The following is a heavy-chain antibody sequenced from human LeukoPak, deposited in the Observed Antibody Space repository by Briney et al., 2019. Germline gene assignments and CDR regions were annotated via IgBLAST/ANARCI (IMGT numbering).Heavy chain of an antibody. V-gene: IGHV4-31*03. CDR3: ARDPDPQKDGGDY. Sequence: PSQTLSLTCTVSGGSISSGGYYWSWIRQHPGKGLEWIGYIYYSGSTYYNPSLKSRVTISVDTSKNQFSLKLSSVTAADTAVYYCARDPDPQKDGGDYWGQGTLVTVSS. D-gene: IGHD3-10*01. CDR2: IYYSGST. J-gene: IGHJ4*02. CDR1: GGSISSGGYY.